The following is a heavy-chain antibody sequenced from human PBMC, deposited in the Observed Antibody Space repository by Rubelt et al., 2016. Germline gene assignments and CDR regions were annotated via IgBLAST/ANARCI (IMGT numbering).Heavy chain of an antibody. J-gene: IGHJ6*02. Sequence: RQAPGKGLEWVGRIKSKTDGGTTDYAAPVKGRFTISRDDSKNTLYLQMNSLKTEDTTVYYCTTDTCIAVAGTPYYYYYGMDVWGQGTTVTVSS. CDR2: IKSKTDGGTT. V-gene: IGHV3-15*07. D-gene: IGHD6-19*01. CDR3: TTDTCIAVAGTPYYYYYGMDV.